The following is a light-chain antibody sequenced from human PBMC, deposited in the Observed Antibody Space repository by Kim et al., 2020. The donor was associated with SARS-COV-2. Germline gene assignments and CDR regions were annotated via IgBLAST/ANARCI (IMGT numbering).Light chain of an antibody. V-gene: IGKV3-15*01. CDR2: GAS. Sequence: SPGERAALSGRASQSVNTNLAWYQQKPGQAPRLLLYGASTRATGIPARFVGSGSGTEFTLTISSLQSEDFAVYYCQQYNNWPPVTFGQGTKVDIK. CDR3: QQYNNWPPVT. CDR1: QSVNTN. J-gene: IGKJ1*01.